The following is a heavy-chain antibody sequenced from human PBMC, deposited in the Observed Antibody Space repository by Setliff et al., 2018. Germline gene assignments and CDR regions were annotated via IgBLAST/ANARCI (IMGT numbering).Heavy chain of an antibody. CDR3: AAAPAGSDVFDM. V-gene: IGHV3-73*01. J-gene: IGHJ3*02. CDR1: GFTFSGSA. Sequence: LRLSCAASGFTFSGSAMYWVRQASGKGLGWVGRIRSKSDSYATIYAASVRGRFTISRDDSKNTAYLQMNSLKTEDTAVYYCAAAPAGSDVFDMWGQGTMVTVSS. D-gene: IGHD6-13*01. CDR2: IRSKSDSYAT.